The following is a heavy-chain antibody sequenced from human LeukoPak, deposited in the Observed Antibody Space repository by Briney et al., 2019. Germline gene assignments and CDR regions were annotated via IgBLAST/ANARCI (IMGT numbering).Heavy chain of an antibody. V-gene: IGHV4-31*03. CDR3: ATESRYPYFQN. J-gene: IGHJ1*01. CDR2: IYNSAST. CDR1: GGSISSGGYY. D-gene: IGHD1-1*01. Sequence: SETLSLTCTVTGGSISSGGYYWSWIRQHPGKGLEWIARIYNSASTYYNPSLKSRVTTSVDTSKNQFSLKLSSVTAADTAVYYCATESRYPYFQNWGQGTLVTVSS.